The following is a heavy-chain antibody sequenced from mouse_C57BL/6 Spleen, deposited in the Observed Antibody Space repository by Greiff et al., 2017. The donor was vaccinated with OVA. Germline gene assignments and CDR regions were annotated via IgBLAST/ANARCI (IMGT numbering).Heavy chain of an antibody. CDR3: ASYYGSSYLAWFAY. J-gene: IGHJ3*01. V-gene: IGHV1-52*01. D-gene: IGHD1-1*01. Sequence: QVQLQQPGAELVRPGSSVKLSCKASGYTFTSYWMHWVKQRPIQGLEWIGNIDPSDSETHYNQKFKDKATLTVDKSSSTAYMQLSSLTSEDSAVYYCASYYGSSYLAWFAYWGQGTLVTVSA. CDR1: GYTFTSYW. CDR2: IDPSDSET.